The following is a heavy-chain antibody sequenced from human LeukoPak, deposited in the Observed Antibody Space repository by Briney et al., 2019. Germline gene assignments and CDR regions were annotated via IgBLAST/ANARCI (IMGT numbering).Heavy chain of an antibody. Sequence: ETLSLTCSVSGGSLSSHYCSWIRQPPGKELEWIGYLYYSGSTNYNPSLKGRVTISVHTSKELFSLKLSSVTAADTAVYYCVRSNDRDGYNFGYWGQGTLVTVSS. J-gene: IGHJ4*02. D-gene: IGHD5-24*01. CDR3: VRSNDRDGYNFGY. CDR1: GGSLSSHY. V-gene: IGHV4-59*08. CDR2: LYYSGST.